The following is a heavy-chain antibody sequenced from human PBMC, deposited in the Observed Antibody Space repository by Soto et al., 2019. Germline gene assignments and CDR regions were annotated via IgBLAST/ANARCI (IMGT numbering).Heavy chain of an antibody. CDR3: ARGCRIAARPIYYYYMDV. V-gene: IGHV6-1*01. D-gene: IGHD6-6*01. J-gene: IGHJ6*03. Sequence: SQTLSLTCAISGDSVSSNSAAWNWIRQSPSRGLEWLGRTYYRSKWYNDYAVSVKSRITINPDTSKNQFSLQLNSVTPEDTAVYYCARGCRIAARPIYYYYMDVWGKGTTVTVSS. CDR1: GDSVSSNSAA. CDR2: TYYRSKWYN.